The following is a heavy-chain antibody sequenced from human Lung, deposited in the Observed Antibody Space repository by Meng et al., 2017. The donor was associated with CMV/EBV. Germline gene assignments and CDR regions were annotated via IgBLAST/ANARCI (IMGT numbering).Heavy chain of an antibody. CDR3: ARVLGQLVSPYGMDV. Sequence: ASVKVSCKASGYTFTNYYMHWVRQAPGQGLEWMGVINPSGGSTTYAQKFQGRLTMTRDTSTSTVYMELSSLKSEDTAMYYCARVLGQLVSPYGMDVWGQGTTVTGSS. J-gene: IGHJ6*02. D-gene: IGHD6-13*01. V-gene: IGHV1-46*01. CDR1: GYTFTNYY. CDR2: INPSGGST.